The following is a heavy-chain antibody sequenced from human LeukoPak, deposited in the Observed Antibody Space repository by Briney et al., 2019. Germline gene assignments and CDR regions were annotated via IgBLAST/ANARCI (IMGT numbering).Heavy chain of an antibody. CDR3: ARGGASSIPLDY. J-gene: IGHJ4*02. V-gene: IGHV4-61*01. CDR1: GGSIGGNSY. D-gene: IGHD1-26*01. CDR2: ISNSGST. Sequence: PSETLSLTCTVSGGSIGGNSYWSWIRQPPGKGPEWIGHISNSGSTYYSPSLSSRVTISLDTSKNQFSLKLRSVTAADTAVYYCARGGASSIPLDYWGRGTLVTVPS.